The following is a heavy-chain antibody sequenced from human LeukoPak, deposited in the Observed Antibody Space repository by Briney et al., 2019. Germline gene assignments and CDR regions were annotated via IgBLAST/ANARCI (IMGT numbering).Heavy chain of an antibody. D-gene: IGHD3-22*01. CDR2: IYTSGST. Sequence: SETLSLTCTVSGGSISSYYWSWIRQPAGKGLEWIGRIYTSGSTNYNPSLKSRVTMSVDTSKNQFSLKLSSVTAADTAVYYCARMGYYYDSSGYWEHFQHWGQGTLVTVSS. CDR1: GGSISSYY. V-gene: IGHV4-4*07. J-gene: IGHJ1*01. CDR3: ARMGYYYDSSGYWEHFQH.